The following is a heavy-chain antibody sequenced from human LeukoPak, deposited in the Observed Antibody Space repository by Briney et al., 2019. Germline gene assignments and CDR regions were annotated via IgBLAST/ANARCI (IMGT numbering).Heavy chain of an antibody. J-gene: IGHJ5*02. Sequence: PSETLSLTCTVSGYSISSGYYWGWIRQPPGKGLEWIGSIYHSGSTYYNPSLKSRVTISVDTSKNQFSLKLSSVTAADTAVYYCARDGGYYYGSGSYSRWFDPWGQGTLVTVSS. CDR1: GYSISSGYY. CDR3: ARDGGYYYGSGSYSRWFDP. D-gene: IGHD3-10*01. V-gene: IGHV4-38-2*02. CDR2: IYHSGST.